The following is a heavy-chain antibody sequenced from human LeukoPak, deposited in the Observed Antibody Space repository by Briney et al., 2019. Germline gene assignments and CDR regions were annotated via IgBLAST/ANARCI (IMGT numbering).Heavy chain of an antibody. J-gene: IGHJ3*01. CDR3: TRDYPASFDV. CDR2: IRSTIYGGTT. Sequence: QAGGSLRLSCAASGFTFSSYSMNWVRQAPGKGLEWLGFIRSTIYGGTTDYAASVKGRFTISRDDSKSIAYLQMNSLKTEDTAMYYCTRDYPASFDVWGQGTLVTVSS. V-gene: IGHV3-49*04. CDR1: GFTFSSYS.